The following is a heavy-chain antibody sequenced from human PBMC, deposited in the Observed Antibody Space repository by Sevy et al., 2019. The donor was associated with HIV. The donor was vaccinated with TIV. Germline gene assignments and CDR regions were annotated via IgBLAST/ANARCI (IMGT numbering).Heavy chain of an antibody. CDR1: GFTFSSYG. CDR3: AKVVTCCGGDCYSFCHDGFDF. Sequence: GGSLRLSCAASGFTFSSYGMSWVRQAPGKGLEWVSGISGGGISTYYADSVKGRLTISGDNSKNTLYMQMNSLIAEDTAVDYCAKVVTCCGGDCYSFCHDGFDFWGQGTMVTVSS. CDR2: ISGGGIST. D-gene: IGHD2-21*02. V-gene: IGHV3-23*01. J-gene: IGHJ3*01.